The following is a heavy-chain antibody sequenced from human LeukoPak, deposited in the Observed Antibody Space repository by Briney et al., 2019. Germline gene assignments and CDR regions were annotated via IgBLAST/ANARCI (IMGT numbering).Heavy chain of an antibody. J-gene: IGHJ6*02. D-gene: IGHD3-9*01. CDR2: INPSGGST. V-gene: IGHV1-46*01. CDR1: GYTFTSYY. CDR3: ARDKGGMTGYYFPLYYYGMDV. Sequence: ASVKVSCKASGYTFTSYYMHWVRQAPGQGLEWMGIINPSGGSTSYAQKFQGRVTMTRDTSTSTAYMELSSLRSEDTAVYYCARDKGGMTGYYFPLYYYGMDVWGQGTTVTVSS.